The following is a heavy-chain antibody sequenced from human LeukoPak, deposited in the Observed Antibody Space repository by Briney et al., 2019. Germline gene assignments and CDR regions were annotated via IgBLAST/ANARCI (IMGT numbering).Heavy chain of an antibody. D-gene: IGHD3-22*01. CDR1: GYTLTELS. CDR2: FDPEDGET. Sequence: GASVKVSCKVSGYTLTELSMHWVRQAPGKGLEWMGGFDPEDGETIYAQRFQGRVTMTEDTSTDTAYMELSSLRAEDTAVYYCAKDREYYDSSGYFDYWGQGTLVTVSS. J-gene: IGHJ4*02. CDR3: AKDREYYDSSGYFDY. V-gene: IGHV1-24*01.